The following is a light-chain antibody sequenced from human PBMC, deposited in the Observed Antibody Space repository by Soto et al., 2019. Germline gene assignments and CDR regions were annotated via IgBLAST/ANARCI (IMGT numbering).Light chain of an antibody. Sequence: QSALTQPASVYGSPGQSITISCTGASSDVGGFDHVSWYQQHPGKVPRLLIYDVSSRPSGVSDRFSGSKSGNTASLTISGLQAEDEADYYCNSFTTTNTYVFGTGTKSPS. CDR2: DVS. CDR1: SSDVGGFDH. J-gene: IGLJ1*01. V-gene: IGLV2-14*03. CDR3: NSFTTTNTYV.